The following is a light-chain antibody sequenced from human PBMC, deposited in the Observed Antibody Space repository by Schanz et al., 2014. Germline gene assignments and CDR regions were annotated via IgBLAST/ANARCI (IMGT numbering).Light chain of an antibody. CDR2: DVT. J-gene: IGLJ2*01. CDR3: SSYTSSSTLGYVV. Sequence: QSALTQPASVSGSPGQSITISCTGTSSDIGSYNLVSWYQQHPGKAPKLMIYDVTNRPSGVSNRFSGSKSGNTASLTISGLQAEDEADYYCSSYTSSSTLGYVVFGGGTKLTVL. CDR1: SSDIGSYNL. V-gene: IGLV2-14*02.